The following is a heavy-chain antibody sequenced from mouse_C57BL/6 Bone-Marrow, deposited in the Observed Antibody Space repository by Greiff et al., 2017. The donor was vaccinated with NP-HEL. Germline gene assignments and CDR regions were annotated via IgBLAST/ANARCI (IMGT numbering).Heavy chain of an antibody. J-gene: IGHJ4*01. CDR1: GFSLTSYG. D-gene: IGHD4-1*01. CDR3: AKNPWEHAMDY. Sequence: VKLVESGPGLVQPSQSLSITCTVSGFSLTSYGVHWVRQPPGKGLEWLGVIWSGGSTDYNAAFISRLSISKDNSKSQVFFKMNSLQADVTAIYYCAKNPWEHAMDYWGQGTSVTVSS. V-gene: IGHV2-4*01. CDR2: IWSGGST.